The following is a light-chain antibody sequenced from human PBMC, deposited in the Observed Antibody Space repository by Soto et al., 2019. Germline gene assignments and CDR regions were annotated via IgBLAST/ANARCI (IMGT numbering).Light chain of an antibody. V-gene: IGKV3-15*01. CDR2: GAS. CDR3: QQYNKWPLT. J-gene: IGKJ4*01. Sequence: EIVMTQSPATLSVSQGERATLSCRASESVSSNLAWYQQKPGQAPRLLIYGASTRATGVPARFSGSGSGTEFTLTISSLQSEDFAVFYGQQYNKWPLTFGGGTKVELK. CDR1: ESVSSN.